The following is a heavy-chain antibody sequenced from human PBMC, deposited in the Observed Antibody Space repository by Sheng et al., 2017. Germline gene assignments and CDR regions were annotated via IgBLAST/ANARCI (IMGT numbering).Heavy chain of an antibody. CDR3: ARDFGAGGV. Sequence: QVQLVESGGGVVQPGRSLRLSCAASGFTFSTYSMNWVRQAPGKGLEWVAVMSNDGSMKYYADSVKGRFSISRDNSKNTLYLQMNSLRPEDTAMYYCARDFGAGGVWGRGTTVTVSS. J-gene: IGHJ6*02. D-gene: IGHD3-3*01. V-gene: IGHV3-30*04. CDR2: MSNDGSMK. CDR1: GFTFSTYS.